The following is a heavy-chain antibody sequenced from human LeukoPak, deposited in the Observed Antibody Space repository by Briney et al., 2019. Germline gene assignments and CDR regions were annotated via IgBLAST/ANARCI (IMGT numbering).Heavy chain of an antibody. Sequence: SETLSLTCAVYGGAFSGYYWSWIRQPPGKGLEWIGEINHSGDTKYNPPLKSRVSMSVDVSKDQFSLKLTSLTAADTAVYYCARGSRNYNNYEGADYWGQGTLVTVSS. CDR1: GGAFSGYY. CDR2: INHSGDT. D-gene: IGHD4-11*01. V-gene: IGHV4-34*01. CDR3: ARGSRNYNNYEGADY. J-gene: IGHJ4*02.